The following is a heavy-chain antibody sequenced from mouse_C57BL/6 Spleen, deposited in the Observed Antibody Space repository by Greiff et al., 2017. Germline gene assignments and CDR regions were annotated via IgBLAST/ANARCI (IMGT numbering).Heavy chain of an antibody. CDR1: GYTFTSYW. D-gene: IGHD2-2*01. V-gene: IGHV1-72*01. CDR2: IDPNSGGT. Sequence: VQLQQPGAELVKSGASVKLSCKASGYTFTSYWMHWVKQRPGRGLEWIGRIDPNSGGTKYNEKFKSKATLTVDKPSSTAYMQLSSLTSEDSAVYYCARVYYGYDPFAYWGQGTLVTVSA. CDR3: ARVYYGYDPFAY. J-gene: IGHJ3*01.